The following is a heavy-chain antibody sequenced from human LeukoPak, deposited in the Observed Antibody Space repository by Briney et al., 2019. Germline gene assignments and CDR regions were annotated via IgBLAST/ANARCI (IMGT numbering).Heavy chain of an antibody. CDR1: GGSISSSSYY. J-gene: IGHJ5*02. V-gene: IGHV4-39*01. CDR3: ASLPVWGWFDP. Sequence: SETLSLTCTVSGGSISSSSYYWGWIRQPPGKGLEWIGSIYYSGSTYYNPSLKSRVTISVDTSKNQFSLKLSSVTAADTAVYYCASLPVWGWFDPWGQGTLVTVSS. D-gene: IGHD1-26*01. CDR2: IYYSGST.